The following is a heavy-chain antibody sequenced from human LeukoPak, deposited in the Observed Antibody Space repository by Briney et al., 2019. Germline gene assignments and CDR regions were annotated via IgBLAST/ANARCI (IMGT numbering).Heavy chain of an antibody. J-gene: IGHJ3*02. D-gene: IGHD2-21*02. CDR1: GFAFSSYD. CDR2: IGTAGDT. V-gene: IGHV3-13*01. CDR3: VREGHGDDVAPFDI. Sequence: PGGSLRPSCAASGFAFSSYDIHWVRQVTGKGLEWVSAIGTAGDTYYQGSVKGRFTISRENARNSLYLQMNSLRAGDTAVYYCVREGHGDDVAPFDIWGQGTVVIVSS.